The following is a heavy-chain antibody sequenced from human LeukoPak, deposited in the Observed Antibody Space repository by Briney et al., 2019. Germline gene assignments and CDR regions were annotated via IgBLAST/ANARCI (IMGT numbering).Heavy chain of an antibody. D-gene: IGHD2-8*02. CDR2: IYYSGST. V-gene: IGHV4-59*01. CDR1: GGSISSYY. CDR3: ARATTTGDNFDS. Sequence: PSETLSLTCTDPGGSISSYYWSCIRQPPGKGLEWIAYIYYSGSTNYNPSLKSRVTISVDTSTNQFSLKLSSVAAADTAVYYCARATTTGDNFDSWGQGTLVTVSS. J-gene: IGHJ4*02.